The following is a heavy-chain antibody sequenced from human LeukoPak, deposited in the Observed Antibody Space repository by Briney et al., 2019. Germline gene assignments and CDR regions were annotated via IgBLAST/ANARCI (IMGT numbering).Heavy chain of an antibody. CDR1: GGSMSTYY. CDR3: ARGGGVTYYDSTGYLWYFDY. J-gene: IGHJ4*02. CDR2: VYTSGST. D-gene: IGHD3-22*01. V-gene: IGHV4-4*07. Sequence: SETLSLTCTVSGGSMSTYYWSWIRQPAGKGLEWIGRVYTSGSTNYNPSFKSRITMSVGTSKNQFSLKLSSVTAADTAVYYCARGGGVTYYDSTGYLWYFDYWGQGTLVTVSS.